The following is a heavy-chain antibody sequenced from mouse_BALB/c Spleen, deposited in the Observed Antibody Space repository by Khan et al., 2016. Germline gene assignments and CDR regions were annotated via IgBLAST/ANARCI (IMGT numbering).Heavy chain of an antibody. J-gene: IGHJ4*01. CDR2: INPDSSTI. CDR3: ATYRYDGYAMDY. Sequence: EVKLEESGGGLVQPGGSLKLSCAASGFDFSRYWMSWVRQAPGKGLEWIGEINPDSSTINYTPSLKDKFLISRDNAKNTLYLQMSKVRSEDRALYYCATYRYDGYAMDYWGQGTSVTVSS. V-gene: IGHV4-1*02. CDR1: GFDFSRYW. D-gene: IGHD2-14*01.